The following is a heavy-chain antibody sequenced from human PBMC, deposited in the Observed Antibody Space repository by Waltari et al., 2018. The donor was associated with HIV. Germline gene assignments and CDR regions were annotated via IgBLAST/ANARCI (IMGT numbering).Heavy chain of an antibody. CDR2: IYYSGST. J-gene: IGHJ3*02. V-gene: IGHV4-61*01. Sequence: QVQLQESGPGLVKPSETLSLTCTVPGGSASSGSYYCTWIRQPPGKGLEWIGSIYYSGSTNYNPSLKSRVTISVNTSKNQFSLKLSSVTAADTAVYYCARFILGLLDAFDIWGQGTMVTVSS. D-gene: IGHD1-26*01. CDR3: ARFILGLLDAFDI. CDR1: GGSASSGSYY.